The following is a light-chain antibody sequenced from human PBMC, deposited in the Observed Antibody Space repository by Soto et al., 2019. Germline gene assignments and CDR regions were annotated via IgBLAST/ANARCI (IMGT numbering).Light chain of an antibody. V-gene: IGKV1-5*01. Sequence: DVQMTQSPSTLSASVGDRVTITCRASQSVSSWLAWYQQKPGKAPNLLIYDDSRLESGDPSRFSGSGSGTEFTLTISNLQPDDFATSHDQQYHSYSLTFGQGTKLEIK. CDR1: QSVSSW. CDR2: DDS. J-gene: IGKJ2*01. CDR3: QQYHSYSLT.